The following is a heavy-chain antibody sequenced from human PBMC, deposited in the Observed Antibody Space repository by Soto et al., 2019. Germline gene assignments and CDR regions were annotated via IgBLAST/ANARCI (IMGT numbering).Heavy chain of an antibody. Sequence: SVKVSCKASGGTFSSYAISWVRQAPGQGLEWMGGIIPIFGTANYAQKFQGRVTITADESTSTAYMELSSLRSEDTAVYYCASTSDSSGWYVDHYGMDVWGQGTTVTSP. CDR3: ASTSDSSGWYVDHYGMDV. CDR1: GGTFSSYA. D-gene: IGHD6-19*01. V-gene: IGHV1-69*13. CDR2: IIPIFGTA. J-gene: IGHJ6*02.